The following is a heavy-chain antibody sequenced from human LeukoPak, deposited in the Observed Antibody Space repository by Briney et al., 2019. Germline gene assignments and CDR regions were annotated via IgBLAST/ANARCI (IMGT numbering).Heavy chain of an antibody. CDR3: ARGTSGMPIED. CDR1: GFTFSSYS. J-gene: IGHJ4*02. V-gene: IGHV3-21*01. Sequence: GGSLRLSCAASGFTFSSYSMNWVRQAPGKGLEWVSSISSSSSYIYYADSVKGRFTISRDNAKNSLYLQMNSLRAEDTAVYHCARGTSGMPIEDWGQGTLVTVSS. D-gene: IGHD1-1*01. CDR2: ISSSSSYI.